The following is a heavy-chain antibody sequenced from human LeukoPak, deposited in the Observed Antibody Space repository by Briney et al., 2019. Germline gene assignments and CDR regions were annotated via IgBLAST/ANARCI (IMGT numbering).Heavy chain of an antibody. Sequence: GGSLRLSCAASGFTFSSYAMSWVRQAPGKGLEWVSYISSSGSRIYYADSVKGRFTISRDNAKNSLYLQMNSLRAEDTAVYYCARDSIVDGAFDIWGQGTMVTVSS. V-gene: IGHV3-48*03. D-gene: IGHD2-15*01. CDR3: ARDSIVDGAFDI. CDR2: ISSSGSRI. CDR1: GFTFSSYA. J-gene: IGHJ3*02.